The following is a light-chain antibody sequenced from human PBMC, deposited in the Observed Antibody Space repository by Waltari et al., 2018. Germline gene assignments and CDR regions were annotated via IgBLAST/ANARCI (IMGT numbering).Light chain of an antibody. J-gene: IGKJ4*01. CDR3: QQHYSDPLT. Sequence: DIVMTQSPDSLAVSLCERATIHCQSSQSVLSRSDNKNYLAWHPQKPGQPPKLLISWASTRESGVPDRFSGSGSGTDFTLTISSLQAEDVAVYYCQQHYSDPLTFGGGTKVEIK. V-gene: IGKV4-1*01. CDR2: WAS. CDR1: QSVLSRSDNKNY.